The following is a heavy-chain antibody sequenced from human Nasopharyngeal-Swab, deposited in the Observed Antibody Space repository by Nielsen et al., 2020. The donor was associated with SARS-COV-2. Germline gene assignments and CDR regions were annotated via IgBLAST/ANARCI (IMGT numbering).Heavy chain of an antibody. Sequence: ASVKVSCKASGYTFTRYGISWVRQAPGRGLEWMGWISAYNGNKNYAQKLQGRVTMTTDTSTSTAYMELRSLRSDDTAVYYCARDDYYGDYRAYWGQGTLVTVSS. CDR2: ISAYNGNK. D-gene: IGHD4-17*01. J-gene: IGHJ4*02. CDR3: ARDDYYGDYRAY. V-gene: IGHV1-18*01. CDR1: GYTFTRYG.